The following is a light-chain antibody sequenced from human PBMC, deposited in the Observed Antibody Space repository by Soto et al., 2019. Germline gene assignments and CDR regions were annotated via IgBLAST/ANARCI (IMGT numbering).Light chain of an antibody. J-gene: IGLJ2*01. V-gene: IGLV1-47*01. CDR2: RNK. Sequence: QSVLTQPPSASGTPGQRVTISCSGGSANIGTNYVYWSQQLPGTAPKLLIYRNKQRPSGVPDRFSGSKSGTSASLAIIGLPSEDEANYYCSAWDDSLSGLVFGGGTKLTVL. CDR3: SAWDDSLSGLV. CDR1: SANIGTNY.